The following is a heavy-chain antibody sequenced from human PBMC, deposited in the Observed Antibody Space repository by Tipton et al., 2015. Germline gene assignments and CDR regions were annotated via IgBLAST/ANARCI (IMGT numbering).Heavy chain of an antibody. V-gene: IGHV4-59*01. J-gene: IGHJ6*02. CDR1: GDSINRYY. CDR2: IYYTGST. D-gene: IGHD2-8*01. CDR3: ARAWDPYTNKYYYGMDI. Sequence: TLSLTCSVSGDSINRYYWSWIRQPPGKGLECIGYIYYTGSTHYNPSLKSRVTISIDTSKNQFSLNLSSVTAADAAVYYCARAWDPYTNKYYYGMDIWGQGTAVTVSS.